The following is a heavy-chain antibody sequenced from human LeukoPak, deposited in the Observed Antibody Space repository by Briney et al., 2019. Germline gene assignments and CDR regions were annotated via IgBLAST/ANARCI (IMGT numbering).Heavy chain of an antibody. CDR1: GFTFSSYG. J-gene: IGHJ4*02. D-gene: IGHD1-26*01. CDR3: ARDQGGGTSY. V-gene: IGHV3-23*01. Sequence: GGTLRLSCAASGFTFSSYGMSWVRQAPGKGLEWVSAISGSGGSTYYADSVKGRFTISRDNSKNTLYLQMDSLRVEDTAVYYCARDQGGGTSYWGQGTLVTVSS. CDR2: ISGSGGST.